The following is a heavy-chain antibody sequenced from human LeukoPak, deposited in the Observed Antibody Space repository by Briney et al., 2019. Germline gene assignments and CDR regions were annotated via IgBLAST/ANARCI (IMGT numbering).Heavy chain of an antibody. CDR3: ARVSVIEYCSSTSCHTERGWFDP. Sequence: ASVKVSCKASGGTFSSYAISWVRQAPGQGLEWMGGIIPIFGTANYAQKFQGRVTITADESTSTAYMELSSLRSEDTAVYYCARVSVIEYCSSTSCHTERGWFDPWGQGTLVTVSS. CDR1: GGTFSSYA. V-gene: IGHV1-69*13. J-gene: IGHJ5*02. CDR2: IIPIFGTA. D-gene: IGHD2-2*02.